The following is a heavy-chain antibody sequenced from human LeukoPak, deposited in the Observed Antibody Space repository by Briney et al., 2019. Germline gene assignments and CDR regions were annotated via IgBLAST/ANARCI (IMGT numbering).Heavy chain of an antibody. V-gene: IGHV3-30-3*01. CDR1: GFTFSSYA. CDR2: ISYDGSNK. Sequence: GRSLRLSCAASGFTFSSYAMHWVRQASGKGLEWVAVISYDGSNKYFADSVKGRFTISRDNSKNTLYLQMNSLRAEDTAVYYCARGFTTPWGQGTLVTVSS. D-gene: IGHD1-1*01. CDR3: ARGFTTP. J-gene: IGHJ5*02.